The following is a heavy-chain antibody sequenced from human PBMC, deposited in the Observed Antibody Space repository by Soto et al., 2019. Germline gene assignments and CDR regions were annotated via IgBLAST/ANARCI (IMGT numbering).Heavy chain of an antibody. V-gene: IGHV1-18*01. CDR3: ARDLFDSDWFDP. D-gene: IGHD3-22*01. J-gene: IGHJ5*02. Sequence: ASFKFPYAPSGYTSSTYTLSWVRQAPGQGLEWMGWISAYNGNTNYAQKLQGRVTMTTDTSTSTAYMELRSLRSDDTAVYYCARDLFDSDWFDPWG. CDR2: ISAYNGNT. CDR1: GYTSSTYT.